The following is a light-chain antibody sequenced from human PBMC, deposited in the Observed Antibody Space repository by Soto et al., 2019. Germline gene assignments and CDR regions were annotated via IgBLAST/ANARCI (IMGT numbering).Light chain of an antibody. CDR1: QSISSW. CDR2: DVS. J-gene: IGKJ2*01. CDR3: QQYNTYPYT. Sequence: DIQMTQSPSTLSASVGDRVTITCRASQSISSWLAWYQQKPGKAPKLLIYDVSSLESGVPSRFSGSGSGTEFTLTISSLQPDDFTVYYCQQYNTYPYTFGPGTKLEIK. V-gene: IGKV1-5*01.